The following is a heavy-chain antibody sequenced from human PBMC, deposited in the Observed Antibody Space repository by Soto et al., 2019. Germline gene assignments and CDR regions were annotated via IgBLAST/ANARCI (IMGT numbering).Heavy chain of an antibody. Sequence: QVQLVESGGGVVQPGRSLRLSCAASGFTFNNYGMHWVRQAPGKGLEWVAVIWNDGSNDYYANSVEGRFTISRDNSKNPRYRQMSSLRAKCTAVYYGARRQISPATRGAAAARGGMDFWYQGTTVTVCS. CDR1: GFTFNNYG. CDR3: ARRQISPATRGAAAARGGMDF. V-gene: IGHV3-33*01. D-gene: IGHD6-13*01. J-gene: IGHJ6*02. CDR2: IWNDGSND.